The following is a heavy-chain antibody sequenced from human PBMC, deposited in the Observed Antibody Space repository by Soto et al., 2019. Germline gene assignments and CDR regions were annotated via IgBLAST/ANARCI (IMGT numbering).Heavy chain of an antibody. CDR1: GYTFTSHY. Sequence: ASVKVSCKPSGYTFTSHYIHWARQAPGQGLEWMGIINPSGGSTSYAQKFQGRVTMTRDTSTSTVYMELSSLRSEDTAVYYCARGSSGYYSHFDYWGQGTLVTVSS. CDR2: INPSGGST. D-gene: IGHD3-22*01. V-gene: IGHV1-46*01. CDR3: ARGSSGYYSHFDY. J-gene: IGHJ4*02.